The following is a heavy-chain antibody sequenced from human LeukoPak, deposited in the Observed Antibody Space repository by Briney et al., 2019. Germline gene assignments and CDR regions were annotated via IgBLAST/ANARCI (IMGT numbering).Heavy chain of an antibody. Sequence: GGSLRLSCAASGFTFSSYWMSWVRQAPGKGLEWVANIKQDGSEKYYVDSVKGRFTISRDNAEKSLYLEMNSLRAEDTAVYYCARGASGIQLWFFDPWGQGTLVTVSS. CDR1: GFTFSSYW. V-gene: IGHV3-7*01. D-gene: IGHD5-18*01. CDR3: ARGASGIQLWFFDP. CDR2: IKQDGSEK. J-gene: IGHJ5*02.